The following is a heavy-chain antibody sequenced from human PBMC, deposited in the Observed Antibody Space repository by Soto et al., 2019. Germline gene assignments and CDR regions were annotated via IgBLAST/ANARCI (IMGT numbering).Heavy chain of an antibody. CDR2: MNPNSGNT. CDR3: ATHYEGYCSSTSCYDAFDI. D-gene: IGHD2-2*01. V-gene: IGHV1-8*01. Sequence: GASVKVSCKASGYTFTSYDINWVRQATGQGLEWMGWMNPNSGNTGYAQKFQGRVTMTRNTSISTAYMELSSLRSEDTAVYYCATHYEGYCSSTSCYDAFDIWGQGTMVTVSS. J-gene: IGHJ3*02. CDR1: GYTFTSYD.